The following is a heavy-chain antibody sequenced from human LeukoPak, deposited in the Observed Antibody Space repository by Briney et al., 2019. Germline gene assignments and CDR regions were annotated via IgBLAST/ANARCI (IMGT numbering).Heavy chain of an antibody. J-gene: IGHJ4*02. D-gene: IGHD5-18*01. Sequence: GGSLRLSCAVSGLTFSSSWMDWVRQAPGKGLEWVASINPDGNKKYSADSVKGRLTISRDNAENSLYLQMNSLRVEDTAFYYCARDLAYSRLDYWGQGMLVTVSS. CDR1: GLTFSSSW. V-gene: IGHV3-7*01. CDR2: INPDGNKK. CDR3: ARDLAYSRLDY.